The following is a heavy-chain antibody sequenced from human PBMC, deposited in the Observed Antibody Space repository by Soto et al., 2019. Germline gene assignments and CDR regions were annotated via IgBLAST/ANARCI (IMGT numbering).Heavy chain of an antibody. V-gene: IGHV1-18*01. CDR3: ARVGPIVVEPSAANLYSYQGMDV. CDR1: GYAFIKYG. CDR2: ISHYNGDT. J-gene: IGHJ6*02. Sequence: QGQLKQSGGEVTNSGASVTVSCQSAGYAFIKYGINWVRQAPGKGLEWLGWISHYNGDTNNAQSLQDRITMTRDTSKSIAYMELRNLRSNDTAVYYCARVGPIVVEPSAANLYSYQGMDVCGQGTTVIVS. D-gene: IGHD2-2*01.